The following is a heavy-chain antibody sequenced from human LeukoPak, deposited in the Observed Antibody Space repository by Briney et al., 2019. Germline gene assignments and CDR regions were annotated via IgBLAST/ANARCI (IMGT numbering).Heavy chain of an antibody. J-gene: IGHJ6*02. CDR3: ARVMEGDYGAMDV. V-gene: IGHV4-59*01. CDR1: GGSISSYY. CDR2: IYYSGST. D-gene: IGHD3-3*01. Sequence: SETLSLTCTVSGGSISSYYWSWIRQPPGKGLEWIGYIYYSGSTTYNPSLKSRVTISVDTSKNQFSLKLSSVTAADTAVYYCARVMEGDYGAMDVWGQGTPVTVSS.